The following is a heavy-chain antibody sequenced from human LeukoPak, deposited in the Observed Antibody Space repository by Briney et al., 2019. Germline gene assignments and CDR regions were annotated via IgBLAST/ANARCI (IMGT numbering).Heavy chain of an antibody. D-gene: IGHD3-10*01. V-gene: IGHV3-30*03. CDR1: GFTFSSYG. Sequence: QAGGSLRLSCAASGFTFSSYGMHWVRQAPGKGLEWVAVISYDGSNKYYADSVKGRFTISRDNSKNTLYLQMNSLRAEDTAVYYCARDGAYYGSGSYYAWGDYWGQGTLVTVSS. CDR3: ARDGAYYGSGSYYAWGDY. J-gene: IGHJ4*02. CDR2: ISYDGSNK.